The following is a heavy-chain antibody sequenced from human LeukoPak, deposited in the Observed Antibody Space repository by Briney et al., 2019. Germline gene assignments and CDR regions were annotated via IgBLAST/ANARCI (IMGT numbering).Heavy chain of an antibody. CDR2: IYYSGST. D-gene: IGHD3-10*01. CDR1: GGSISSGGYY. V-gene: IGHV4-31*03. CDR3: ARVSGADRGETLFDY. Sequence: PSQTLSLTCTVSGGSISSGGYYWSRIRQHPGKGLEWIGYIYYSGSTYYNPSLKSRVTISVDTSKNQFSLKLSSVTAADTAVYYCARVSGADRGETLFDYWGQGTLVTVSS. J-gene: IGHJ4*02.